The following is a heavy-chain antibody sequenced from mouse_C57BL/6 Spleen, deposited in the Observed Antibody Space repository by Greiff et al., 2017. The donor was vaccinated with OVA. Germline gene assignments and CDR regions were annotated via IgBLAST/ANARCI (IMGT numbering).Heavy chain of an antibody. CDR2: IYPGDGDT. D-gene: IGHD2-5*01. V-gene: IGHV1-82*01. Sequence: VKLMESGPELVKPGASVKISCKASGYAFSSSWMNWVKQRPGKGLEWIGRIYPGDGDTNYNGKFKGKATLTADKSSSTAYMQLSRLTSDDSAVDFCARSYSNYAMDYWGQGTLVTVSA. CDR1: GYAFSSSW. CDR3: ARSYSNYAMDY. J-gene: IGHJ4*01.